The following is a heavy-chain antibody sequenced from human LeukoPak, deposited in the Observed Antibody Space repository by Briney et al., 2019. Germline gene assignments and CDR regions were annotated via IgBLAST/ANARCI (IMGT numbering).Heavy chain of an antibody. D-gene: IGHD3-9*01. CDR2: ISGSGGST. Sequence: GGSLRLSCAASGFTFSDYYMSWIRQAPGKGLEWVSAISGSGGSTYYADSVKGRFTISRDNSKNTLYLQMNSLRAEDTAVYYCAKGPFYDILTGYYPGYWGQGTLVTVSS. J-gene: IGHJ4*02. CDR3: AKGPFYDILTGYYPGY. V-gene: IGHV3-23*01. CDR1: GFTFSDYY.